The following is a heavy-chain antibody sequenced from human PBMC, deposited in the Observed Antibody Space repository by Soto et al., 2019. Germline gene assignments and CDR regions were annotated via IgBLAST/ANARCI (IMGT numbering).Heavy chain of an antibody. CDR1: GFTFSSYG. CDR3: AREEATIRNYYYGMDV. V-gene: IGHV3-33*01. Sequence: QVQLVESGGGVVQPGRSLRLSCAASGFTFSSYGMHWVRQAPGKGLEWVAVIWYDGSNKYYADSVKGRFTISRDNSKNTLYLQMNSLRAEDTAVYYWAREEATIRNYYYGMDVWGQGTTVTVSS. J-gene: IGHJ6*02. D-gene: IGHD5-12*01. CDR2: IWYDGSNK.